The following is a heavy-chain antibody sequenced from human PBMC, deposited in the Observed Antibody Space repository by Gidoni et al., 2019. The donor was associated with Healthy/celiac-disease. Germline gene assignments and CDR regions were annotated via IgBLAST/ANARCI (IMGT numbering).Heavy chain of an antibody. V-gene: IGHV3-33*01. Sequence: VQLGESGGGVVRPGRSLRLSCEAAGFTLGSCGMHWVRQAPGKGLEWVAVIWYDGSNKYYADSVKGRFTISRDNSKNTLYLQMNSLRAEDTAVYYCARDEDGSSWSYDAFDIWGQGTMVTVSS. J-gene: IGHJ3*02. CDR1: GFTLGSCG. CDR3: ARDEDGSSWSYDAFDI. CDR2: IWYDGSNK. D-gene: IGHD6-13*01.